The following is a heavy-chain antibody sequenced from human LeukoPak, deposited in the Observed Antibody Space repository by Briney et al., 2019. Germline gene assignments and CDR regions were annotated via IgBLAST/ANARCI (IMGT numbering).Heavy chain of an antibody. V-gene: IGHV3-53*01. CDR1: GFTVDSYY. CDR2: LYSGDSA. J-gene: IGHJ4*02. D-gene: IGHD1-26*01. Sequence: VGSLRLSCAASGFTVDSYYMNWVRQAPGRGLEWVTVLYSGDSAYYADSVRGRFTISRHNLKNMLYLDMNNLRAEDTAIYYCARQYSGSYIDYWGQGTLVTVSS. CDR3: ARQYSGSYIDY.